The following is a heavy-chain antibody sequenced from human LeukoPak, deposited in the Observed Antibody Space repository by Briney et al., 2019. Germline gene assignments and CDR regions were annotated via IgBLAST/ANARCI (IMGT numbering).Heavy chain of an antibody. D-gene: IGHD3-3*01. J-gene: IGHJ4*02. CDR3: ARGDYYDFWSGYQPNFDY. V-gene: IGHV3-74*01. CDR2: INTDGSST. Sequence: GGSLRLSCAASGFTFSSYWMHWVRQAPGKGLVWVSRINTDGSSTSYADSVKGRFTISRDNAKNTLHLQMNSLRAEDTAVYYCARGDYYDFWSGYQPNFDYWGQGSLVTVSS. CDR1: GFTFSSYW.